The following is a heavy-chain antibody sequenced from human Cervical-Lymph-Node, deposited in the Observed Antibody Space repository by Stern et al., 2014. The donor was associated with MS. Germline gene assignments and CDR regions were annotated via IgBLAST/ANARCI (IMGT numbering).Heavy chain of an antibody. D-gene: IGHD1-26*01. CDR1: GGTFSDYA. J-gene: IGHJ3*02. CDR2: IIPTFGTT. V-gene: IGHV1-69*01. Sequence: VQLVESGAEVKKPGSTVRVSCKVSGGTFSDYAISWVRQAPGQGLEWMGVIIPTFGTTDYAQNFQVRVTITADESTSTANMELSSLRSEDTAVYYCASYLLGSHDAFDIWGQGTVVSVSA. CDR3: ASYLLGSHDAFDI.